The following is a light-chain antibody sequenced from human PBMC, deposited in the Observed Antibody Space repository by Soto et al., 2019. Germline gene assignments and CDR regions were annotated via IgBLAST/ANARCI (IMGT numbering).Light chain of an antibody. J-gene: IGKJ1*01. V-gene: IGKV3-20*01. CDR2: GAS. CDR1: QSVSSSY. Sequence: EIVLTQSPATLSLSPGEGATLSCRASQSVSSSYLAWYQQKPGQAPRLLIYGASSRATGIPDRFSGSGSGTDFTLTISRLEPEDFAVYYCQQYGSSRTFGQGTKVDI. CDR3: QQYGSSRT.